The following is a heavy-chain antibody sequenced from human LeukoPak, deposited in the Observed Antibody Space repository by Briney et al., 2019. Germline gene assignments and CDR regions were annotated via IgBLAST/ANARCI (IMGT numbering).Heavy chain of an antibody. CDR1: GGSISSYY. Sequence: SETLSLTCTVSGGSISSYYWSWIRQPPGKGLEWIGYIYYSGSTNYNPSLKSRVTISVDTSKNQFSLKLSSVTAADTAVYYCARAYYDFWSGYEGAFDIWGQGTMVTVSS. V-gene: IGHV4-59*01. D-gene: IGHD3-3*01. CDR2: IYYSGST. CDR3: ARAYYDFWSGYEGAFDI. J-gene: IGHJ3*02.